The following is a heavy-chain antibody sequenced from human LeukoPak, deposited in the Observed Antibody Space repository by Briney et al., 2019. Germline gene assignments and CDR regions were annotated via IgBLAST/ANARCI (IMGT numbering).Heavy chain of an antibody. CDR2: IKPNSGGT. V-gene: IGHV1-2*02. CDR1: GYTFTGYY. CDR3: TRAPGYLCSITSCYESLSFDY. Sequence: ASVTVSCKASGYTFTGYYMHWVRQAPGRGLEWMGWIKPNSGGTNYAQKFQGRVTMTRDTSISTAYMELSRLRSDDTAVYYCTRAPGYLCSITSCYESLSFDYWGQGTLVTVSS. D-gene: IGHD2-2*01. J-gene: IGHJ4*02.